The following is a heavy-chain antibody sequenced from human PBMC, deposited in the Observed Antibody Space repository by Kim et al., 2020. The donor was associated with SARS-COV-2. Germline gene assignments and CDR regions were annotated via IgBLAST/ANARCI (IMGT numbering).Heavy chain of an antibody. D-gene: IGHD4-17*01. J-gene: IGHJ4*02. CDR3: ARGGQYGDYSGFDY. Sequence: AQKFQGRVTMTRNTSISTAYMELSSLRSEDTAVYYCARGGQYGDYSGFDYWGQGTLVTVSS. V-gene: IGHV1-8*01.